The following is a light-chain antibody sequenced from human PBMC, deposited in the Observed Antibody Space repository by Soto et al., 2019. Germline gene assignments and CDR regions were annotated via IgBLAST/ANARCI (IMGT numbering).Light chain of an antibody. CDR3: QHYDSLPLT. CDR1: QDIRSY. V-gene: IGKV1-33*01. J-gene: IGKJ4*01. CDR2: DAS. Sequence: DIQMTLSPSSLSASVGDRVSITCQASQDIRSYLNWYQQKPGKAPKLLIYDASNLETGVPSRFSGSASGTDFTFTISSLQPEDIATYYCQHYDSLPLTFGGGTKVEIK.